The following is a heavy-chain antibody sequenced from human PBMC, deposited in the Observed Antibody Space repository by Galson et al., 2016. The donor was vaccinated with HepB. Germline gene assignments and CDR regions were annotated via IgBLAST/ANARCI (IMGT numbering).Heavy chain of an antibody. CDR2: IYYSGTT. CDR3: ARLFVGWGHYRFDS. J-gene: IGHJ4*02. D-gene: IGHD3-16*02. V-gene: IGHV4-30-4*08. Sequence: TLSLTCTVSGGSITITDYYWSWIRQHPGKGLEWIGYIYYSGTTYYNPSLKSRIAMSIDTSKDQFSLTMTSVTAADTAVYYCARLFVGWGHYRFDSWGQGSLLIVSS. CDR1: GGSITITDYY.